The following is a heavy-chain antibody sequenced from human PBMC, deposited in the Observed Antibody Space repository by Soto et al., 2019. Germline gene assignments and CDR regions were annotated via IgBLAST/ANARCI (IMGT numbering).Heavy chain of an antibody. J-gene: IGHJ4*02. D-gene: IGHD6-19*01. V-gene: IGHV3-30-3*01. Sequence: QVQLVESGRGVVQPGRSLRLSCAASGFTFSTYAMHWVRQAPGKGLEWVALISYDGNKKYYADSVKGRFTISRDNSKNTLYLQMNSLRAEDTAVYFCARDLGIPVAGTFFDYWGQGTLVTVSS. CDR1: GFTFSTYA. CDR2: ISYDGNKK. CDR3: ARDLGIPVAGTFFDY.